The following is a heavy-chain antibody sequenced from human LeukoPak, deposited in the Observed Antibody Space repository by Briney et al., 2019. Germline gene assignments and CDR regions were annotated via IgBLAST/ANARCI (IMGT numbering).Heavy chain of an antibody. V-gene: IGHV3-30*18. CDR2: ISYDGSNK. J-gene: IGHJ4*02. D-gene: IGHD1-26*01. Sequence: GGSLRLSCAASGFTFSSYGMHWVRQAPGKGLEWVAVISYDGSNKYYADSVKGRFTISRDNSKNTLYLQMNSLRAEDTAVYYCAKKGPRIVGATVYWGQGTLVTVSS. CDR1: GFTFSSYG. CDR3: AKKGPRIVGATVY.